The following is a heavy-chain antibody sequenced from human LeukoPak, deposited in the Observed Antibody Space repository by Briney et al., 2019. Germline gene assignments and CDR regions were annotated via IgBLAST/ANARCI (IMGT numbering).Heavy chain of an antibody. CDR3: AREIYSGAFDI. Sequence: GASVKVSCKASGGTFSSYAISWVRQAPGQGLEWMGRIIPIFGTANYAQKFQGRVTITTDESTSTAYMELSSLRPEDTAVYYCAREIYSGAFDIWGQGTMVTVSS. D-gene: IGHD5-12*01. V-gene: IGHV1-69*05. CDR2: IIPIFGTA. J-gene: IGHJ3*02. CDR1: GGTFSSYA.